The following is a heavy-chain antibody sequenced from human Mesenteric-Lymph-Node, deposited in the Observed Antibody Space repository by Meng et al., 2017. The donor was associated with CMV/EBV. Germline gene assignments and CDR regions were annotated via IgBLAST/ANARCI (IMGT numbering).Heavy chain of an antibody. Sequence: GESLKISCVASQFTFINYALSWVRQAPGKGLEWVSSISSSSSYIYYADSVKGRFTISRDNAKNSLYLQMNSLRAEDTAVYYCARDTYCGGDCYPSRGDAFDIWGQGTMVTVSS. CDR1: QFTFINYA. V-gene: IGHV3-21*01. CDR2: ISSSSSYI. CDR3: ARDTYCGGDCYPSRGDAFDI. D-gene: IGHD2-21*01. J-gene: IGHJ3*02.